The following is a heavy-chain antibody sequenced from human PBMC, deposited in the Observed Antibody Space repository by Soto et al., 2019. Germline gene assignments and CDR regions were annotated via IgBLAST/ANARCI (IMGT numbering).Heavy chain of an antibody. CDR1: GYTFTSHG. Sequence: QVQLVQSGAEVKKPGASVKVSCKTSGYTFTSHGISWVRQAPGQGLEWMGWISPYNGDTNYAQKLPGRVSVATDSSTSTAYMELRSLTPEDTAVYYCARMVRGSTVGYYYYMDVWGKGTTVTVSS. CDR3: ARMVRGSTVGYYYYMDV. CDR2: ISPYNGDT. D-gene: IGHD3-10*01. J-gene: IGHJ6*03. V-gene: IGHV1-18*01.